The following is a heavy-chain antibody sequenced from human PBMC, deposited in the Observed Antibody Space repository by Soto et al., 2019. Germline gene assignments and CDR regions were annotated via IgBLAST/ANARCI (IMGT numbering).Heavy chain of an antibody. J-gene: IGHJ4*01. CDR1: GYTFTSYD. V-gene: IGHV1-8*01. D-gene: IGHD6-19*01. CDR2: MNPKSGNT. CDR3: ASERAVAGLNY. Sequence: QEQLVQSGAEVKKPGASVKVSCKASGYTFTSYDIHWVRQATGQGLEWMGWMNPKSGNTGYAQKIQGRVTMTRNTSKSTAYIALSSLSSEDTAVYYCASERAVAGLNYWGHGTLVTVSS.